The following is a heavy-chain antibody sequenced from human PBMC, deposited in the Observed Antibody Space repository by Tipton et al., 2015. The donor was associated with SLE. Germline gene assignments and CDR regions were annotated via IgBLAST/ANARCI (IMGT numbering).Heavy chain of an antibody. V-gene: IGHV4-38-2*02. CDR2: IYHSGGT. J-gene: IGHJ6*03. CDR3: ARLYCDTTACSIPYYFWYMDV. Sequence: TLSLTCTVSGGSISSGYYWGWIRQPPGKGLEGSGTIYHSGGTYYNPSLKRRLSISVDTSRNQFSLSLMSVTAADTAVYYCARLYCDTTACSIPYYFWYMDVWGQGTTVTVSS. D-gene: IGHD2/OR15-2a*01. CDR1: GGSISSGYY.